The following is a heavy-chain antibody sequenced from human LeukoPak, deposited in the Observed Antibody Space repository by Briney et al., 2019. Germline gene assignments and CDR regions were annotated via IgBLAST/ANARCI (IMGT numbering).Heavy chain of an antibody. D-gene: IGHD1-26*01. V-gene: IGHV4-31*03. CDR3: ATTAYFYYVDV. CDR2: IYYTGST. CDR1: GGSVSSGGYY. J-gene: IGHJ6*03. Sequence: SETLSLTCTVSGGSVSSGGYYWSWIRQHPERGLEWIGYIYYTGSTYYNPSLESRLTISLDTSTNQFSLKLGSVTAADTAMYYCATTAYFYYVDVWGKGTTVTVSS.